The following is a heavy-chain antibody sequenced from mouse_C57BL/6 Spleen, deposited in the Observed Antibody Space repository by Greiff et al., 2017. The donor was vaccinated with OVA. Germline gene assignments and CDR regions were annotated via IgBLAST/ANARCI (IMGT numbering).Heavy chain of an antibody. D-gene: IGHD1-1*01. V-gene: IGHV1-82*01. J-gene: IGHJ2*01. Sequence: VQLQQSGPELVKPGASVKISCKASGYAFSSSWMNWVKQRPGKGLEWIGRIYPGDGDTNYNGKFKGKATLTADKSSSTAYMQLSSLTSEDSAVYFCAREELRRFDYWGQGTTLTVSS. CDR3: AREELRRFDY. CDR2: IYPGDGDT. CDR1: GYAFSSSW.